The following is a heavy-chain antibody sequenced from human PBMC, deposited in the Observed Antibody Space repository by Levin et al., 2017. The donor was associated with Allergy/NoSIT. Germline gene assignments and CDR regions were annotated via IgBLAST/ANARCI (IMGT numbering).Heavy chain of an antibody. CDR2: IYYSGST. D-gene: IGHD3-10*01. V-gene: IGHV4-59*01. CDR3: ARAGELLWFGELLRGRYYYDYGMDV. CDR1: GGSISSYY. Sequence: SETLSLTCTVSGGSISSYYWSWIRQPPGKGLEWIGYIYYSGSTNYNPSLKSRVTISVDTSKNQFSLKLSSVTAADTAVYYCARAGELLWFGELLRGRYYYDYGMDVWGQGTTVTVSS. J-gene: IGHJ6*02.